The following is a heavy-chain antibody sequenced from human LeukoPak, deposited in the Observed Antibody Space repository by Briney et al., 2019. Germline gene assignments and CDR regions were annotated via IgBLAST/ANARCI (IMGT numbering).Heavy chain of an antibody. Sequence: SVTVSCKASGGTFSSYPISGVRQAPGQGLEWMGGIIPIFGTENYAQKFQGRVTITADESTSTAYMELSSLRSEDTAVYYCASGPYYGSGRSYYYGMDVWGKGTTVTVSS. V-gene: IGHV1-69*13. D-gene: IGHD3-10*01. J-gene: IGHJ6*04. CDR1: GGTFSSYP. CDR2: IIPIFGTE. CDR3: ASGPYYGSGRSYYYGMDV.